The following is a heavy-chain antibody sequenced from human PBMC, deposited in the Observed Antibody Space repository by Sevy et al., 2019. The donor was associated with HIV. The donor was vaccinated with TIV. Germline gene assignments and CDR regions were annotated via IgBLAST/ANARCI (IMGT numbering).Heavy chain of an antibody. CDR1: GFTFSSYN. D-gene: IGHD5-18*01. J-gene: IGHJ4*02. CDR3: ARDSLSWIQSFDY. V-gene: IGHV3-48*01. Sequence: GESLKISCAASGFTFSSYNMNWVRQAPGKGLEWVSYISSSSSTIYYADSVKGRFTISRDNAKNSLYLQMNSLRAEDTAVYYCARDSLSWIQSFDYWGQGTLVTVSS. CDR2: ISSSSSTI.